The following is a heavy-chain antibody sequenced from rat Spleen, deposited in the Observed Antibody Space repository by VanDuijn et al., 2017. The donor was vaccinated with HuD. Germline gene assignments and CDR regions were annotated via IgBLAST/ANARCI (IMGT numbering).Heavy chain of an antibody. CDR2: IIYDGSST. D-gene: IGHD1-2*01. CDR1: GFSFSDYA. V-gene: IGHV5-17*01. Sequence: EVQLVESGGGLVQPGRSMKLSCAVSGFSFSDYAMAWVRQAPKKGLEWVATIIYDGSSTYYRDSVKGRFTISRDNAKSTLYLQMDSLRSEDTATYYCARQDYYSSYPDYWGQGVMVTASS. J-gene: IGHJ2*01. CDR3: ARQDYYSSYPDY.